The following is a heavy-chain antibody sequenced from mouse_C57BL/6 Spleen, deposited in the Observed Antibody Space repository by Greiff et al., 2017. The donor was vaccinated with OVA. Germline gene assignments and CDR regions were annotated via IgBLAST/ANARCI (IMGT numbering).Heavy chain of an antibody. D-gene: IGHD1-1*01. CDR1: GYSITSGYY. CDR2: ISYDGSN. J-gene: IGHJ2*01. Sequence: DVQLQESGPGLVKPSQSLSLTCSVTGYSITSGYYWNWIRQFPGNKLEWMGYISYDGSNNYNPSLKNRISITRDTSKNQFFLKLNSVTTEDTATYYCARDPSYGSSYGYYFDYWGQGTTLTVSS. V-gene: IGHV3-6*01. CDR3: ARDPSYGSSYGYYFDY.